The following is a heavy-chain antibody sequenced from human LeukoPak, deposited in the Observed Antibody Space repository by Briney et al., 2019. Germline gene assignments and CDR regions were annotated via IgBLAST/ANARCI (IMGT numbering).Heavy chain of an antibody. CDR1: GYTFTSYD. J-gene: IGHJ4*02. D-gene: IGHD5-18*01. CDR2: MNPNSGNT. Sequence: ASVKVSCKASGYTFTSYDINWVRQATGQGLEWMGWMNPNSGNTGYAQKFQGRVTMTRNTSISTAYMELSSLRSEDTAVYYCARSPSRERKWIQLWSPNFDYWGQGTLVIVSS. V-gene: IGHV1-8*01. CDR3: ARSPSRERKWIQLWSPNFDY.